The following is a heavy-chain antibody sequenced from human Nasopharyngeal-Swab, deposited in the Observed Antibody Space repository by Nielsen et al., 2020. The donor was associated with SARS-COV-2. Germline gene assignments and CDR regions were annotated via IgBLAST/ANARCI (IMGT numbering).Heavy chain of an antibody. CDR2: IYPGDSDT. V-gene: IGHV5-51*01. Sequence: GESLKLSCTGSGYSFTSYWIGWVRQIPGKGLEWMGIIYPGDSDTRYSPSFQGQVTISADKSISTAYLQWSSLKASDTAMYYCARHAAESYCSSTSCHQAFDTWGQGTLVTVSS. CDR3: ARHAAESYCSSTSCHQAFDT. J-gene: IGHJ5*02. CDR1: GYSFTSYW. D-gene: IGHD2-2*01.